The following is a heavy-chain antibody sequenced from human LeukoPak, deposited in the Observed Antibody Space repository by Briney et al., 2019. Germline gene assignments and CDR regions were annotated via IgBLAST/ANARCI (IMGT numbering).Heavy chain of an antibody. CDR2: IYSGGST. D-gene: IGHD4-17*01. Sequence: GGSLRLSCAASGFTVSSNYMSWVRQAPGKGLEWVSVIYSGGSTYYADSVKGRFTISRDNSKNTLYLQMNSLRAEDTAVYYCASPSNYGDYGGNAFDIWGQGTMVTVSS. CDR3: ASPSNYGDYGGNAFDI. J-gene: IGHJ3*02. CDR1: GFTVSSNY. V-gene: IGHV3-53*01.